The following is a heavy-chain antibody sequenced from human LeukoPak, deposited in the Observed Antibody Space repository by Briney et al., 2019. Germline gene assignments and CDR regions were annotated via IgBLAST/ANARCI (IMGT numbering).Heavy chain of an antibody. CDR1: GFTVSTNY. CDR2: IYSGGST. D-gene: IGHD3-10*01. CDR3: VRGSVFDQ. Sequence: GGSLRLSCVASGFTVSTNYISWVRPAPGKGLEWVSIIYSGGSTYYADSVKGRFTVSRDNSKNTLYLQMKSLRADDTALYYCVRGSVFDQWGQGTLVTVSS. V-gene: IGHV3-66*02. J-gene: IGHJ4*02.